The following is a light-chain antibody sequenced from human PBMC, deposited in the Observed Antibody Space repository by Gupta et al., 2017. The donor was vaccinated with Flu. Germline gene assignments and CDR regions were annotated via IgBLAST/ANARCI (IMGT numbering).Light chain of an antibody. CDR2: DAS. J-gene: IGKJ1*01. Sequence: ESVSTQSPATLSLSPGERATLSCRASQSVSSYLAWYQQKPGQAPRLLLYDASNSFTGIQARFSGSGSATAFTLTIISREPQDFAVSYCYHRSNWPGTFGQGTKVEIK. V-gene: IGKV3-11*01. CDR1: QSVSSY. CDR3: YHRSNWPGT.